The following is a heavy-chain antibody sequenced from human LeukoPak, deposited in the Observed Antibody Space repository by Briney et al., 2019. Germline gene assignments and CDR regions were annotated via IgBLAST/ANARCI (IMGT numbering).Heavy chain of an antibody. V-gene: IGHV3-74*01. J-gene: IGHJ4*02. CDR1: GFTFSSYW. CDR2: INSDGSSA. D-gene: IGHD2-2*01. Sequence: GGYLRRSCAASGFTFSSYWMHWVRQAPGKGLVWVSRINSDGSSATYADSVKGRFTISRDNAKNTLYLQMNSLRAEDTAVYYCAAYCSSPTCYRPYYWGQGTLVPVSS. CDR3: AAYCSSPTCYRPYY.